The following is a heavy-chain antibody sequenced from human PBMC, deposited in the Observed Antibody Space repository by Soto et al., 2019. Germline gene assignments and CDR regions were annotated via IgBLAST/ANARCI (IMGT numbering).Heavy chain of an antibody. CDR1: GFTFSSYA. D-gene: IGHD2-2*01. CDR2: ISSNGGST. V-gene: IGHV3-64D*06. J-gene: IGHJ3*02. Sequence: PGGSLRLSCSASGFTFSSYAMHWVRKAPGKGLEYVSAISSNGGSTYYADSVKGRFTISRDNSKNTLYLQMSSLRAEDTAVYYCVKVVHYAPRGDAFDIWGQGTMVTVSS. CDR3: VKVVHYAPRGDAFDI.